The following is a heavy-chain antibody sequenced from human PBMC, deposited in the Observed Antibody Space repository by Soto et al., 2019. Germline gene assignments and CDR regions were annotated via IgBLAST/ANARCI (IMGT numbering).Heavy chain of an antibody. J-gene: IGHJ5*02. CDR3: ARMASFGSLNWFDP. V-gene: IGHV1-8*01. D-gene: IGHD5-18*01. Sequence: ASVKVSCKASGYTFTNNDVTWVRQATGQGLEWMGWMNPGSGDTGYAQKFQGRVTMTRNISIATAYMELTSLRSEDTAIYYCARMASFGSLNWFDPWGQGTLVTVSS. CDR1: GYTFTNND. CDR2: MNPGSGDT.